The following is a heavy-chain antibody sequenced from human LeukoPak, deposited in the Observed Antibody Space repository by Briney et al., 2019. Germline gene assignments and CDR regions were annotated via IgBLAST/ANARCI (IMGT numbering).Heavy chain of an antibody. D-gene: IGHD6-13*01. V-gene: IGHV3-64D*06. J-gene: IGHJ4*02. Sequence: GGSLRLSCSASGFTFSSYALHWVRQAPGKGLEYVSSISSNGGSTYYADSVKGRFTISRDNSKNTLYLQMSSMKPEDTAVFYCVKDRWQSLPYYFDYWGQGTLVTVSS. CDR2: ISSNGGST. CDR1: GFTFSSYA. CDR3: VKDRWQSLPYYFDY.